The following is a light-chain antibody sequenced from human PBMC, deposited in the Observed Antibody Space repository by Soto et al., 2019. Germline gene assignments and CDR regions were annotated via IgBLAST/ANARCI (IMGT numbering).Light chain of an antibody. V-gene: IGKV3-15*01. CDR1: QSVSSSY. Sequence: EIVMTQSPATLSVSPGERATLSCRASQSVSSSYLAWYQQKPGQAPRLLIYGASTRATGIPARFSGSGSGTEFTLTISSLHSEDFAVYYCQQYNNWPWFGQGTKVDIK. CDR2: GAS. CDR3: QQYNNWPW. J-gene: IGKJ1*01.